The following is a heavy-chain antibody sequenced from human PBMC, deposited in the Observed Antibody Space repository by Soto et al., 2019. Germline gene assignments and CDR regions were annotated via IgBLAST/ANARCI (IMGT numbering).Heavy chain of an antibody. CDR2: IYYSGST. D-gene: IGHD3-22*01. V-gene: IGHV4-31*03. Sequence: SETLSLTCTVSGGSISSGGYYWSWIRQHPGKGLEWIGYIYYSGSTYYNPSLKSRVTISVDTSKNQFSLKLSSVTAADTAVYYCAREANYYDSSGYLNWFDPWGQGTLVTVSS. CDR1: GGSISSGGYY. CDR3: AREANYYDSSGYLNWFDP. J-gene: IGHJ5*02.